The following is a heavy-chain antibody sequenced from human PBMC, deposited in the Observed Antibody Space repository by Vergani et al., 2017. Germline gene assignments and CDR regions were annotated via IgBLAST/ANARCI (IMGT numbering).Heavy chain of an antibody. CDR2: ISYEESNK. V-gene: IGHV3-30-3*01. D-gene: IGHD2-2*01. CDR1: GFTFSNYA. CDR3: ARVSWYCTSRNCYPSSYMDF. Sequence: QVQLVESGGGVVQPGRSLRLSCAASGFTFSNYAMHWVRQAPGKGLEWVAVISYEESNKYNADSVKGRFTISRDNSKNTLYVQMNNLRTDDTAVYYCARVSWYCTSRNCYPSSYMDFWGKGTTVTVSS. J-gene: IGHJ6*03.